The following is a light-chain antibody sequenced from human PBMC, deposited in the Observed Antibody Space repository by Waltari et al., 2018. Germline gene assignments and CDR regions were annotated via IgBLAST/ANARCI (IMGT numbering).Light chain of an antibody. V-gene: IGKV3-20*01. CDR1: QGVTSIS. J-gene: IGKJ4*01. Sequence: IVLTQSPATLSFSPGGNPTLSCRASQGVTSISLTWYQQKLGQAPRLLIYGTSSGATGIPDRFSGSVSGPDFTLTISRLEPEDFAIYYCQQYDGEVVTFGGGTKVEI. CDR3: QQYDGEVVT. CDR2: GTS.